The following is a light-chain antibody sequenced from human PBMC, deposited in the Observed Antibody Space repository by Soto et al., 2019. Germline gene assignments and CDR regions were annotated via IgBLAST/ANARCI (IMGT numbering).Light chain of an antibody. V-gene: IGLV1-44*01. CDR2: NNN. CDR1: RSTVGTNA. CDR3: AAWADSLDVLYV. J-gene: IGLJ1*01. Sequence: QSVLTPPPSASGTPGQRITISCSGSRSTVGTNAVNWYQQFPGTAPKLLIYNNNERPSGVPDRFSGSKSGTSASLAITGLQSEDEADYYCAAWADSLDVLYVFGTGTKLTVL.